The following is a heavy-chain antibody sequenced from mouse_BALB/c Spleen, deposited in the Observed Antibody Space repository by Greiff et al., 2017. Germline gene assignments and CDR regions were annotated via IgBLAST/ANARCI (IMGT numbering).Heavy chain of an antibody. V-gene: IGHV3-8*02. CDR3: ARFNGNYPAWFAY. Sequence: EVKLVESGPSLVKPSQTLSLTCSVTGDSITSGYWNWIRKFPGNKLEYMGYISYSGSTYYNPSLKSRISITRDTSKNQYYLQLNSVTTEDTATYYCARFNGNYPAWFAYWGQGTLVTVSA. D-gene: IGHD2-1*01. CDR1: GDSITSGY. J-gene: IGHJ3*01. CDR2: ISYSGST.